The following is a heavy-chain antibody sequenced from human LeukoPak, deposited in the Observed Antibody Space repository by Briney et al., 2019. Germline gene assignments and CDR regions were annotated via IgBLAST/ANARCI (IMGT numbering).Heavy chain of an antibody. CDR2: IRPYNGNT. D-gene: IGHD2-2*01. J-gene: IGHJ4*02. Sequence: ASVKVSCKTSGYSFISYAITWVRQAPGQGLEWMGWIRPYNGNTNYAQSLQDRVTVTTDTSTSTAYLELRSLRSDDTAVYYCARDACQSTNCYPVDWGQGTLVTVSS. CDR3: ARDACQSTNCYPVD. CDR1: GYSFISYA. V-gene: IGHV1-18*01.